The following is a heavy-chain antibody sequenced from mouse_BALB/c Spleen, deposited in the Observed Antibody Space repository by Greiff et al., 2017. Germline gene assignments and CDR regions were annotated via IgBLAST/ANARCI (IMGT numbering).Heavy chain of an antibody. Sequence: EVKLEESGGGLVKPGGSLKLSCAASGFTFSSYAMSWVRQTPEKRLEWVASISSGGSTYYPDSVKGRFTISRDNARNILYLQMSSLRSEDTAMYYCARGGDYYGSSPWFAYWGQGTLVTVSA. D-gene: IGHD1-1*01. CDR2: ISSGGST. J-gene: IGHJ3*01. CDR1: GFTFSSYA. V-gene: IGHV5-6-5*01. CDR3: ARGGDYYGSSPWFAY.